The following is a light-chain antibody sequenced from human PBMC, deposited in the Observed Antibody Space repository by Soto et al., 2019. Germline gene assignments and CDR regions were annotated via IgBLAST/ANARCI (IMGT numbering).Light chain of an antibody. J-gene: IGLJ1*01. CDR3: SSYTSSSTLLYV. CDR2: DVS. Sequence: QSALTQPASVSGSPGKSITISCTGTSSEVGGYKYVSWYQQHPGKAPKLMTYDVSNRPSGVSNRFSGSKSGNTASLTISGLQAEDEADYYCSSYTSSSTLLYVFGTGTKLTVL. CDR1: SSEVGGYKY. V-gene: IGLV2-14*01.